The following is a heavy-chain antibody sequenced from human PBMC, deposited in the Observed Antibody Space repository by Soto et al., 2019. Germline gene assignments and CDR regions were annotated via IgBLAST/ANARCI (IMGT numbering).Heavy chain of an antibody. V-gene: IGHV1-18*04. Sequence: QIQMVQSGAEVKQPGASVKISCKTSGYTFSSYSINWVRQAPGQGPEWMAWISTYSGNTHYAERVQGRVTVTLDKSARTAFMEMRGLTSDDTAVYFCARDNGYYDLRGQGTLVTVSS. J-gene: IGHJ4*02. CDR1: GYTFSSYS. CDR3: ARDNGYYDL. CDR2: ISTYSGNT.